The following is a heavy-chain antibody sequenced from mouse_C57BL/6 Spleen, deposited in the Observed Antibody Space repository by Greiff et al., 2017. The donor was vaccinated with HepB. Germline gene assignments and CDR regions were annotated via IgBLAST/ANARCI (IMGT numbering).Heavy chain of an antibody. CDR3: ARERGTGNAMDY. V-gene: IGHV1-53*01. CDR2: INPSNGGT. Sequence: VQLQQSGTDLVKPGASVKLSCKASGYTFTSYWMHWVKQRPGQGLEWIGNINPSNGGTNYNEKFKSKATLTVDKSSSTAYMQLSSLTSEDSAVYYCARERGTGNAMDYWGQGTSVTVSS. J-gene: IGHJ4*01. D-gene: IGHD4-1*01. CDR1: GYTFTSYW.